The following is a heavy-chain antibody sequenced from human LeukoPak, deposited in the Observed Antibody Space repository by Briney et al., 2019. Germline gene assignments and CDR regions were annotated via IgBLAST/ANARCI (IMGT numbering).Heavy chain of an antibody. CDR2: IYPGDSDT. V-gene: IGHV5-51*01. CDR3: ARLAVADYYFDY. CDR1: GYSFTSYW. J-gene: IGHJ4*02. D-gene: IGHD6-19*01. Sequence: GESLKISCKCSGYSFTSYWIGWVRQMPGKGLEWMGIIYPGDSDTRYSPSFQGQVTISADKSISTAYLQWSSLKASDTAMYYCARLAVADYYFDYWAREPWSPSPQ.